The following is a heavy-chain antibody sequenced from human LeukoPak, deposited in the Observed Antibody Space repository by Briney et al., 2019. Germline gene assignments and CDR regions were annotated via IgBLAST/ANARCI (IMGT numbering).Heavy chain of an antibody. CDR3: ASGMPGIAATGLLNYFDY. CDR1: GGTFSSYA. J-gene: IGHJ4*02. CDR2: IIPIFGTA. D-gene: IGHD6-13*01. V-gene: IGHV1-69*05. Sequence: SVKVSCKGSGGTFSSYAISWVRQAPGQGLEWMGRIIPIFGTANYAQKFQGRVTITTDESTSTAYMELSSLRSEDTAVYYCASGMPGIAATGLLNYFDYWGQGTLVTVSS.